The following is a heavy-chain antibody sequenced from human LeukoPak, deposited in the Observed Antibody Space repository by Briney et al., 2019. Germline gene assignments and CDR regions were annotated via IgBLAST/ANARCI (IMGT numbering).Heavy chain of an antibody. V-gene: IGHV1-69*05. CDR1: GGTFSSYS. J-gene: IGHJ6*03. CDR3: ARVDRYHYYLDV. Sequence: SVKVSCKASGGTFSSYSIAWVRQAPGQGLEWMGGIMPLFNTANYAQQFQGRVTITTDESTSTAYMELSSLRFEDTAMYYCARVDRYHYYLDVWGKGTTVTVSS. CDR2: IMPLFNTA.